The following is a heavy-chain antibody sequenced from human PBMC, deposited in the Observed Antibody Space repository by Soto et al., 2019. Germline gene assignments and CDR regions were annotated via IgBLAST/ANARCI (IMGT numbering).Heavy chain of an antibody. CDR3: ARSPAGYSYGYVVPENWFDP. CDR2: IYHSGST. CDR1: GGSISSGGYF. V-gene: IGHV4-30-2*01. Sequence: SETLSLTCAVSGGSISSGGYFWSWIRQPPGKGLEWIGYIYHSGSTYYNPSLKSRVSISVDTSKNQFSLKLSSVTAADTAVYYCARSPAGYSYGYVVPENWFDPWGQGTLVTVSS. J-gene: IGHJ5*02. D-gene: IGHD5-18*01.